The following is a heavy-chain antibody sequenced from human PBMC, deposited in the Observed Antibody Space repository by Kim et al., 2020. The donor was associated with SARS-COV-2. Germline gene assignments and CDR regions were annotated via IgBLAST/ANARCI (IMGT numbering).Heavy chain of an antibody. J-gene: IGHJ3*02. D-gene: IGHD3-3*01. V-gene: IGHV3-11*01. Sequence: KVRFTIPRDNAKNSLYLQMNSLRAEDTAVYYCARAKFTIFGVVTPDAFDIWGQGTMVTVSS. CDR3: ARAKFTIFGVVTPDAFDI.